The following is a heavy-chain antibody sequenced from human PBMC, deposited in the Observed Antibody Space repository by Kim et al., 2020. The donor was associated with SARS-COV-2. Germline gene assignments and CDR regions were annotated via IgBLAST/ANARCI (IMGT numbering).Heavy chain of an antibody. J-gene: IGHJ6*02. CDR1: GGSISSGDYY. CDR3: ARAFGPSGMDV. CDR2: IYYSGST. V-gene: IGHV4-30-4*01. Sequence: SETLSLTCTVSGGSISSGDYYWSWIRQPPGKGLEWIGYIYYSGSTYYNPSLKSRVTISVDTSKNQFSLKLSSVTAADTAVYYCARAFGPSGMDVWGQGTTVTVSS. D-gene: IGHD3-10*01.